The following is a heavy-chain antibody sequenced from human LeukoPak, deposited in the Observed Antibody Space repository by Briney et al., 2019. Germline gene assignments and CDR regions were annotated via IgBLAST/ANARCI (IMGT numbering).Heavy chain of an antibody. D-gene: IGHD6-13*01. V-gene: IGHV3-48*03. J-gene: IGHJ4*02. CDR2: ISSSGSTI. CDR1: GFTFSSYE. Sequence: PGGSLRLSCAASGFTFSSYEMNWVRQAPGKGLEWVSYISSSGSTIYYADSVKGRFTISRDNSKNTLYLQMSSLRAEDTAVYYCAKLYSSSSRGGYYWGQGTLVTVSS. CDR3: AKLYSSSSRGGYY.